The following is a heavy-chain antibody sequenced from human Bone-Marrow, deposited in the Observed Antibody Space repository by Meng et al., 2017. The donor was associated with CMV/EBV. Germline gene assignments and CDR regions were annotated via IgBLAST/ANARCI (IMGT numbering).Heavy chain of an antibody. Sequence: GESLKISCAASGFTFSSYWMSWVRQAPGKGLEWVANIKQDGSEKYYVDSVKGRFTISRDNAKNSLYLQMNSLRAEDTALYHCAREVVGATGWFDPWGQGTRVTGSS. V-gene: IGHV3-7*03. CDR2: IKQDGSEK. D-gene: IGHD1-26*01. CDR3: AREVVGATGWFDP. CDR1: GFTFSSYW. J-gene: IGHJ5*02.